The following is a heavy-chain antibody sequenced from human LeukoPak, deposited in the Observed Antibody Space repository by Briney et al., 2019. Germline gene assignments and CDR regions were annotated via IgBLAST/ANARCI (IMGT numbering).Heavy chain of an antibody. J-gene: IGHJ4*02. D-gene: IGHD1-26*01. CDR3: VNQVVGATYDY. CDR2: IYHSGNT. CDR1: GGSISTYY. V-gene: IGHV4-59*04. Sequence: PSETLSLTCTLSGGSISTYYWSWVRQPPGKGLEWIGEIYHSGNTDYNPSLKSRVTISVDTSKNQFSLKLSSVTAADTAVYYCVNQVVGATYDYWGQGTLVTVSS.